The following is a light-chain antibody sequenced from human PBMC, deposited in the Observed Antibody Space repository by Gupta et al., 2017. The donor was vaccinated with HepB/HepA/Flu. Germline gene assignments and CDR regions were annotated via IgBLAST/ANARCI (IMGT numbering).Light chain of an antibody. CDR1: NIGSKN. J-gene: IGLJ1*01. Sequence: SLVLTHTPSVSVAPGETASITCAGNNIGSKNVNWYRQKPGQAPVLVAHVGSDRPSGIPERFSDSNSGNTATLTINRVEAGDEADYYCQVWDTSSGVRPVFGSGTTVTVL. CDR3: QVWDTSSGVRPV. V-gene: IGLV3-21*02. CDR2: VGS.